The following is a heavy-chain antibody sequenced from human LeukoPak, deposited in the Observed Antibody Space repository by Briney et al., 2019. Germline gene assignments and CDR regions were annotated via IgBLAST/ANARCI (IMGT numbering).Heavy chain of an antibody. J-gene: IGHJ4*02. V-gene: IGHV7-4-1*02. CDR2: INTNTGNP. Sequence: ASVKVSCKASGYTFTSYAMNWVRQAPGRGLEWMGWINTNTGNPTYAQGFTGRFVFSLDTSVSTAYLQISSLKAEDTAVYYCARDTGRVATRYFDYWGQGTLVTVSS. CDR3: ARDTGRVATRYFDY. CDR1: GYTFTSYA. D-gene: IGHD5-12*01.